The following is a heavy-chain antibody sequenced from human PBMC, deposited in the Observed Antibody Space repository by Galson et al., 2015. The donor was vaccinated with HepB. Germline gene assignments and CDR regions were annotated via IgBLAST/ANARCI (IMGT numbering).Heavy chain of an antibody. CDR1: GDSVSRNSAA. CDR3: AREEEGRRSPLHFDY. Sequence: CAISGDSVSRNSAAWNWIRQSPSRGLEWLGRTYYRSKWYNDYAVSVKSRIIINPDTSKNQFSLQLNSVTPEDTAVYYCAREEEGRRSPLHFDYWDQGTQVTVSS. V-gene: IGHV6-1*01. D-gene: IGHD2-15*01. J-gene: IGHJ4*02. CDR2: TYYRSKWYN.